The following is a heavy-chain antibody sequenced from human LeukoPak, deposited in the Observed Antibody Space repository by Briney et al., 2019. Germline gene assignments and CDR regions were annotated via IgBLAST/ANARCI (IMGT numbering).Heavy chain of an antibody. D-gene: IGHD6-13*01. CDR2: INHSGST. Sequence: SETLSLTCAVYGGSFSGYYWSWIRQPPGKGLEWIGEINHSGSTNYNPSLKRRVTISVDTSKNQFSLKLSSVTAADTAVYYCARWAAAGRFDYWGQGTLVTVSS. CDR1: GGSFSGYY. V-gene: IGHV4-34*01. CDR3: ARWAAAGRFDY. J-gene: IGHJ4*02.